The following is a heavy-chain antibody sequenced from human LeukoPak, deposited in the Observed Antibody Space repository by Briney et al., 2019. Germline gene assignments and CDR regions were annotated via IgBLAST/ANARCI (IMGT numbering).Heavy chain of an antibody. Sequence: SVKVSCKASGGTFSSYAISWVRQAPGQGLEWMGGIIPIFGTANYAQKFQGRVTITTDESTSTAYMELRSLRSEDTAVYYCASDQHDYMDVWGKGTTVTVSS. J-gene: IGHJ6*03. CDR1: GGTFSSYA. CDR3: ASDQHDYMDV. D-gene: IGHD2-21*01. CDR2: IIPIFGTA. V-gene: IGHV1-69*05.